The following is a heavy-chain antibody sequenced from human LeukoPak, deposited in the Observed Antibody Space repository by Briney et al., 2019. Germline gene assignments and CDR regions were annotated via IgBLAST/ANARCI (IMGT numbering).Heavy chain of an antibody. J-gene: IGHJ4*02. V-gene: IGHV1-8*01. Sequence: ASVKVSCKASGYTFTSYDINWVRQATGQVLEWMGWMNPNSGNTGYAQKFQGRVTMTRNTSISTAYMELSSLRSEDTAVYYCARGSGYYHIPFYLDYWGQGNLVTVSS. CDR1: GYTFTSYD. CDR3: ARGSGYYHIPFYLDY. CDR2: MNPNSGNT. D-gene: IGHD3-22*01.